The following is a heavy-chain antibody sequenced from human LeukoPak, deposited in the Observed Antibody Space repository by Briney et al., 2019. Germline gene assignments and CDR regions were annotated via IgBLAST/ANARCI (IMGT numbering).Heavy chain of an antibody. J-gene: IGHJ6*02. CDR2: IYYSGST. CDR3: ARRLSSSSWYHGMDV. D-gene: IGHD6-13*01. V-gene: IGHV4-59*08. Sequence: PSETLSLTCTVSGGSISSYYWSWIRQPPGKGLEWIGYIYYSGSTNYNPSLKSRVTISVDTSKNQFSLKLSSVTAADTAVYYCARRLSSSSWYHGMDVWGQGTTVTVSS. CDR1: GGSISSYY.